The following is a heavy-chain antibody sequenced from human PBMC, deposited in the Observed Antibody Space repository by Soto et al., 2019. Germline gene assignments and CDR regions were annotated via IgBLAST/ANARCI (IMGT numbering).Heavy chain of an antibody. CDR3: ARDMVRGVITFFDY. Sequence: GGSLRLSCAASGFTFSSYGMHWVRQAPGKGLEWVAVIWYDGSNKYYADSVKGRFTISRDNSKNTLYLQMNSLRAEDTAVYYCARDMVRGVITFFDYWGQGTLVTVSS. CDR2: IWYDGSNK. V-gene: IGHV3-33*01. CDR1: GFTFSSYG. J-gene: IGHJ4*02. D-gene: IGHD3-10*01.